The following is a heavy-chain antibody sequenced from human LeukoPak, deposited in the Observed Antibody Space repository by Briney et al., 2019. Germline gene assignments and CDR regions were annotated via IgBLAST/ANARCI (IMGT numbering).Heavy chain of an antibody. CDR2: ISWDSDSI. CDR1: GFIFDDYA. V-gene: IGHV3-9*01. D-gene: IGHD3-10*02. J-gene: IGHJ6*04. CDR3: AELGITMIGGV. Sequence: AGGSLRLSCAASGFIFDDYAMHWVRQAPGKGLEWVSGISWDSDSIDYADSVKGRFTISRDNAKHSLYLQMNSLRAEDTAVYYCAELGITMIGGVWGKGTTVTISS.